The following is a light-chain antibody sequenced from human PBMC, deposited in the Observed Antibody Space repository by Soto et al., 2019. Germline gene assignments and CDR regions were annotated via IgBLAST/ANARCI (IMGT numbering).Light chain of an antibody. CDR1: QSVLSSSNDKNY. CDR3: QQYYNSPYT. V-gene: IGKV4-1*01. CDR2: WAS. Sequence: DIVVTQSPDSLPVSLGERATINCKSSQSVLSSSNDKNYLAWYRQKPGQPPKLLIYWASTRESGVPDQFSGSGSGTDFTLTITRLQAEDVAVYYCQQYYNSPYTFGQGTKLEIK. J-gene: IGKJ2*01.